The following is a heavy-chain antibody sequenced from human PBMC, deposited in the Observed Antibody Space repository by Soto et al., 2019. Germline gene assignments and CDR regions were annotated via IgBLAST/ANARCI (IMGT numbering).Heavy chain of an antibody. CDR1: GFSFSSYG. CDR2: IVNHGGWK. J-gene: IGHJ4*02. CDR3: ARDDEYDANGLDY. Sequence: QVQLVESGGGVVQPGTSLRLSCAASGFSFSSYGMHWVRQAPGKGLEWVAVIVNHGGWKDYADSVRGRFTISRDNSRDTLFLEMNGLRVDDPAIYSCARDDEYDANGLDYWGQGSLVTVSS. V-gene: IGHV3-33*01. D-gene: IGHD1-1*01.